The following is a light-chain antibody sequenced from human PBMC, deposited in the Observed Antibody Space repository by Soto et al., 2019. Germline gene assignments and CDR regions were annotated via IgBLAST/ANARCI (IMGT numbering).Light chain of an antibody. CDR2: GGS. CDR3: QQSYNLHFT. CDR1: QNIHSF. Sequence: DIQMTQSPSSLAASVGERVTITCRASQNIHSFLNWYQQKPGKAPQVLIYGGSALQSGVPSRFSGSGSGTDFTLTISSLQPEDFASYFCQQSYNLHFTFGPGTIVDI. V-gene: IGKV1-39*01. J-gene: IGKJ3*01.